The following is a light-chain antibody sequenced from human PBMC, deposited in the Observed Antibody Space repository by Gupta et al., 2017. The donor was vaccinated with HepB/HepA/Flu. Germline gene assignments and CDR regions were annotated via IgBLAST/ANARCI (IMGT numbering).Light chain of an antibody. CDR1: SSNVGSKN. Sequence: QSVLTQSPSLSGTPGQRVSISCSGSSSNVGSKNVNWYQQLPGRAPKLLIYYNDERPSGVPDRFSGSKSDTSASLAISGLQSEDEADYYCAAWDESLNGVVVGGGTKLTVL. CDR2: YND. J-gene: IGLJ2*01. V-gene: IGLV1-44*01. CDR3: AAWDESLNGVV.